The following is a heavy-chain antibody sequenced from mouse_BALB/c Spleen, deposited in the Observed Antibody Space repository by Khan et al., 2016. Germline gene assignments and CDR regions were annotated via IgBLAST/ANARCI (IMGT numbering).Heavy chain of an antibody. CDR3: ARYDGYYYFDY. Sequence: EVQLQESGPSLVKPSQTLSLTCSVTGDSITSGYWNWIRKFPGNKLEYIGYISYSGSTYYNPYLKSRISIIRDTSKNHYYRQLHSVTTEDTATYYCARYDGYYYFDYWGQGTTLTVSA. J-gene: IGHJ2*01. CDR2: ISYSGST. V-gene: IGHV3-8*02. CDR1: GDSITSGY. D-gene: IGHD2-3*01.